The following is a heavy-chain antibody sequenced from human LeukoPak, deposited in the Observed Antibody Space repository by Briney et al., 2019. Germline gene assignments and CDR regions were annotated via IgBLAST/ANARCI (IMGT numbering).Heavy chain of an antibody. J-gene: IGHJ2*01. Sequence: GASVTISFKVSGYTFTDYYMHWVQQAPGKGLEWMGLVDPEDGETIYAEKFQGRVTITADTSTDTAYMELSSLRSEDTAVYYCATVTNLRFDWYFDLWGRGTLVTVSS. CDR2: VDPEDGET. CDR1: GYTFTDYY. D-gene: IGHD3-16*01. CDR3: ATVTNLRFDWYFDL. V-gene: IGHV1-69-2*01.